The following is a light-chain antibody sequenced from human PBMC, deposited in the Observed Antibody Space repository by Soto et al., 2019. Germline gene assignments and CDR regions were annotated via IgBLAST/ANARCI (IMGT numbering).Light chain of an antibody. J-gene: IGKJ1*01. V-gene: IGKV1-39*01. CDR2: AAS. CDR1: RSSGNY. Sequence: DIQMTQSPSSLSASVGARVPITCRASRSSGNYLNWYQQKPGKAPNLLIYAASSLQSGVPSRFSGSGSGTDFTLTISSLEPEDFATYYCQQTYSTPPTFGQGTKVDIK. CDR3: QQTYSTPPT.